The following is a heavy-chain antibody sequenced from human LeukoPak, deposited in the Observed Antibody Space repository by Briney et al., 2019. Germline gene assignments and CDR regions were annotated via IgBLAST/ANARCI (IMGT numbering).Heavy chain of an antibody. CDR1: GFNFNRYS. CDR3: ASFPWELRPT. D-gene: IGHD1-26*01. Sequence: GGSLRLSCVTSGFNFNRYSMNWVRQAPGEGLEWVSYITSSSDTIYYADSVKGRFTISRDNAKNSLYLQMNSLRVEDAGVYYCASFPWELRPTWGQGTLVSVSS. J-gene: IGHJ4*02. V-gene: IGHV3-48*01. CDR2: ITSSSDTI.